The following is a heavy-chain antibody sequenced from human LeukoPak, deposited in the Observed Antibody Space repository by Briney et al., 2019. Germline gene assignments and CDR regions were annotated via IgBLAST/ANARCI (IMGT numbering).Heavy chain of an antibody. Sequence: SGGSLRLSCAASGFTFSDYYMSWIRQAPGKGLEWISYISGSGNTIYHADSVKGRFTISRDNAKNSLFLQMNSLRADDTAVYYCARDLEQQMVLGRFDPWGQGTLVIVSS. CDR3: ARDLEQQMVLGRFDP. CDR2: ISGSGNTI. J-gene: IGHJ5*02. V-gene: IGHV3-11*01. CDR1: GFTFSDYY. D-gene: IGHD6-13*01.